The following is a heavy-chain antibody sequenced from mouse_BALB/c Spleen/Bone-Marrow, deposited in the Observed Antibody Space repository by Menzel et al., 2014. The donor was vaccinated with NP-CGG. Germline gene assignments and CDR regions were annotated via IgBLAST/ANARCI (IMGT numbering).Heavy chain of an antibody. J-gene: IGHJ2*01. CDR2: IYPGGGST. V-gene: IGHV1S22*01. CDR1: GYTFTSYW. D-gene: IGHD4-1*01. Sequence: LQQSGSELVRPGASVKLSCKASGYTFTSYWMHWVKQRPGQGLEWIGNIYPGGGSTNYDEKFKSKATLTVDTSSSTAYMQLSSLTSEDSAVYYCTRRGLGRGGFDYWGQGTTLTVSS. CDR3: TRRGLGRGGFDY.